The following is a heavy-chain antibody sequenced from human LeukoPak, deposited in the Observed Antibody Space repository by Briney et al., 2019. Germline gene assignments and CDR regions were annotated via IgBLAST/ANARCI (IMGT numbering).Heavy chain of an antibody. V-gene: IGHV4-39*07. CDR1: GGSISSKTYY. J-gene: IGHJ5*02. CDR3: ARGGYNWFDP. Sequence: PSETLSLTCSVSGGSISSKTYYWGWIRQPPGKGLEWIGSIYYTGSTYYNPSLKSRVTISVDTSKNQFSLKLSSVTAADTAVYYCARGGYNWFDPWGQGTLVTVSS. CDR2: IYYTGST.